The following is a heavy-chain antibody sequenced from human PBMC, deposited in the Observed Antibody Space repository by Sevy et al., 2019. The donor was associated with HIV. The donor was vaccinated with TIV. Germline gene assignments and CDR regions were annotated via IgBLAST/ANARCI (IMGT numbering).Heavy chain of an antibody. V-gene: IGHV1-2*02. CDR1: GYTFTGYY. D-gene: IGHD3-22*01. CDR2: INPNSGGT. CDR3: AGDLYDSSGYYYYYYGMDV. J-gene: IGHJ6*02. Sequence: ASVKVSCKASGYTFTGYYMHWVRQAPGQGLEWMGWINPNSGGTNYAQKFQGRVTMTRDTSISTAYMELSRLRSDDTAVYYGAGDLYDSSGYYYYYYGMDVWGQGTTVTVSS.